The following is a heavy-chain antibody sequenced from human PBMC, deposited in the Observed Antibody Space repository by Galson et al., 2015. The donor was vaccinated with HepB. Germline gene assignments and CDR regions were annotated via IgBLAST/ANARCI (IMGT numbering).Heavy chain of an antibody. CDR3: ARDLSYYGGGWFDP. J-gene: IGHJ5*02. CDR2: ISAYNGNT. D-gene: IGHD1-26*01. CDR1: GYTFTSYG. V-gene: IGHV1-18*01. Sequence: SVKVSCKASGYTFTSYGISWVRQAPGQGLEWMGWISAYNGNTNYAQKFQGRVTITADESTSTAYMELRSLRSEDTAVYYCARDLSYYGGGWFDPWGQGTLVTVSS.